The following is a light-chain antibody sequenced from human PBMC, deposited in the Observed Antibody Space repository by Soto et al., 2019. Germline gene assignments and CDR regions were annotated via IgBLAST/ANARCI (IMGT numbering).Light chain of an antibody. V-gene: IGKV3-20*01. Sequence: EIVLTQSPGTLSLSPGERATLSCRASQSVSSSYLAWYQQKPGQAPRLLIYGASTRATGIPDRFSGSGSGTDFTLTISRLEPKDFAVYYCQQYGSSPLVTFGQGTRLEI. J-gene: IGKJ5*01. CDR3: QQYGSSPLVT. CDR2: GAS. CDR1: QSVSSSY.